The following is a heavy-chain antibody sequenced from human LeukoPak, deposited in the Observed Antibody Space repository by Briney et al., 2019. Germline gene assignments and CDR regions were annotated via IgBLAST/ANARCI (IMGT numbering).Heavy chain of an antibody. CDR2: ISYSGRT. CDR3: ARHGAVAGHYYYYGMDV. J-gene: IGHJ6*02. CDR1: GGSISSYY. V-gene: IGHV4-59*08. Sequence: SETLSLTCTVSGGSISSYYWSWIRQPPGKGLEWIGYISYSGRTNYNPSLKSRITISVDTSKTQFSLKLSSVTAADTAVYYCARHGAVAGHYYYYGMDVWGQGTTVTVAS. D-gene: IGHD6-19*01.